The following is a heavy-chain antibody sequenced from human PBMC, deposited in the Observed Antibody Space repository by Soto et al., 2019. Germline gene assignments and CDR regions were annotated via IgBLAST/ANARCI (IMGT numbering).Heavy chain of an antibody. J-gene: IGHJ6*02. D-gene: IGHD6-13*01. CDR3: IWQQECYYGRAV. CDR1: GFSFSPAW. CDR2: IKSKGGGGTE. Sequence: EVQLVESGGGLVTPGGSLTLSCAASGFSFSPAWMNWVRQAPGKGLEWVGLIKSKGGGGTEDYAATVKGRFIISRDDSKNTIYLQMNSLKPEATALYYCIWQQECYYGRAVWGQGTTVTVSS. V-gene: IGHV3-15*07.